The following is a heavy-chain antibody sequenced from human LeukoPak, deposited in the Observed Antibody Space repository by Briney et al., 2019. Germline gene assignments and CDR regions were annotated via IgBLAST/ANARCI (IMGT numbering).Heavy chain of an antibody. CDR1: GGSISSSSYY. CDR2: IYYSGST. CDR3: ARHRSVVGASMGPSGL. J-gene: IGHJ4*02. V-gene: IGHV4-39*01. D-gene: IGHD1-26*01. Sequence: PSETLSLTCTVSGGSISSSSYYWGWIRQPPGKGLEWIGSIYYSGSTYYNPSLKSRVTISVDTSKNQFSLKLSSVTAADTAVYYCARHRSVVGASMGPSGLWGQGTLVTVSS.